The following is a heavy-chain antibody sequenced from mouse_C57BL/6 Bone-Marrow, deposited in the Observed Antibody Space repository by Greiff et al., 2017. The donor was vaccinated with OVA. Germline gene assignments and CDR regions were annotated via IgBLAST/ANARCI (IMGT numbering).Heavy chain of an antibody. J-gene: IGHJ1*03. CDR1: GFTFTDYY. D-gene: IGHD2-3*01. CDR3: ARYIRDCYYVYWYFDV. CDR2: IRNKANGYTT. Sequence: EVQGVESGGGLVQPGGSLSLSCAASGFTFTDYYMSWVRQPPGKALEWLGFIRNKANGYTTEYSASVKGRFTISRDNSQSILYLQMNSLRAEDSATLYCARYIRDCYYVYWYFDVWGTGTTVTVSS. V-gene: IGHV7-3*01.